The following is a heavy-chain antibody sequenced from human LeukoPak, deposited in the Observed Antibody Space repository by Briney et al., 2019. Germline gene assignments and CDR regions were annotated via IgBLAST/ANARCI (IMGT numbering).Heavy chain of an antibody. V-gene: IGHV4-4*07. CDR1: GASLSSDY. CDR2: IYTSGST. J-gene: IGHJ4*02. CDR3: ASTEYGSGSYYN. Sequence: PSETLSLTCTVSGASLSSDYWSWIRQPAGKGLEWIGRIYTSGSTNYNPSLKSRVTISVDTSKNQFSLKLSSVTAADTAVYYCASTEYGSGSYYNWGQGTLVTVSS. D-gene: IGHD3-10*01.